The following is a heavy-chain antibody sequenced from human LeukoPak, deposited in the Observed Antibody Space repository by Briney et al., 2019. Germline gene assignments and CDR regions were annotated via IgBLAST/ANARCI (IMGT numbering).Heavy chain of an antibody. CDR2: IYYSGST. CDR1: GGSISSSSYY. Sequence: SETLSLTCTVSGGSISSSSYYWGWIRQPPGKGLEWIGSIYYSGSTYYNPSLKSRVTISVDTPKNQFSLKLSSVTAADTAVYYCASDYDSSGFFDYWGQGTLVTVSS. V-gene: IGHV4-39*01. J-gene: IGHJ4*02. D-gene: IGHD3-22*01. CDR3: ASDYDSSGFFDY.